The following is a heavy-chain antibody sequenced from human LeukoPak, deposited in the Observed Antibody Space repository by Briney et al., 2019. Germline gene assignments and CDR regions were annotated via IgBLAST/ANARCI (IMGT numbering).Heavy chain of an antibody. Sequence: MASETLSLTCTVSGGSISSGDYFWSWIRRPPGKGLEWIGYIHYSGSTYYNPSLQSRLTISVDTSKNQFSLRLSSVTAADTAVYYCARRNYYDSSGYYLWGQGTLVTVSS. V-gene: IGHV4-30-4*01. D-gene: IGHD3-22*01. CDR1: GGSISSGDYF. CDR3: ARRNYYDSSGYYL. J-gene: IGHJ4*02. CDR2: IHYSGST.